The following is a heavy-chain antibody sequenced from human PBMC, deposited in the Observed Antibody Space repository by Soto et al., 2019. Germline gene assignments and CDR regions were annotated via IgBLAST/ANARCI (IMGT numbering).Heavy chain of an antibody. CDR2: TYYRSKWYN. V-gene: IGHV6-1*01. Sequence: PSQTLSLTCVISGDSVSSNSAAWNWIRQSPSRGLEWLGRTYYRSKWYNNYAVSVKSRITINPDTSKNQFSLQLNSVTPEDTAVYYCARAYCSGGRCWRWSNWFDAWGQGTLVTVSS. CDR3: ARAYCSGGRCWRWSNWFDA. J-gene: IGHJ5*02. CDR1: GDSVSSNSAA. D-gene: IGHD2-15*01.